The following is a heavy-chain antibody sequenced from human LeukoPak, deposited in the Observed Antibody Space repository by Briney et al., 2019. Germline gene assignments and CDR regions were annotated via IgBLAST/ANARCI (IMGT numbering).Heavy chain of an antibody. CDR1: GFTFDDYA. V-gene: IGHV3-9*01. Sequence: SLRLSCAASGFTFDDYAMHWVRQAPGKGLEWGSGISWNSGSIGYADSVKGRFTISRDNAKNSLYLQMNSLRAEDTALYYCGRFRSGFDYWGQGTLVTVSS. CDR3: GRFRSGFDY. D-gene: IGHD3-10*01. CDR2: ISWNSGSI. J-gene: IGHJ4*02.